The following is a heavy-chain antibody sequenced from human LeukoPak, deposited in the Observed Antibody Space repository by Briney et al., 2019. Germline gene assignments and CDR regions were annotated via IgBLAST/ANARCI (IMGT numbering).Heavy chain of an antibody. Sequence: GGSLRLSCAASGFTFSRYWMPWVRQAPGKGLEWVSRVNGDGSTTTYADSVKGRFTISRDNAKNTLYLQMNSLRVEDTAVYYCAVKGGYNDLDAPFDYWGPGTLVTVSS. D-gene: IGHD5-12*01. CDR1: GFTFSRYW. J-gene: IGHJ4*02. CDR2: VNGDGSTT. V-gene: IGHV3-74*01. CDR3: AVKGGYNDLDAPFDY.